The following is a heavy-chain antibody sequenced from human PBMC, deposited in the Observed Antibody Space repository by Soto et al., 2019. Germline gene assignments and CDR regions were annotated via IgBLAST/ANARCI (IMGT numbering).Heavy chain of an antibody. CDR1: SGSISTYY. CDR3: ARHPGYYDVLTGYSTYYFDY. Sequence: QVQLQESGPGLVKPSETLSLTCTVSSGSISTYYWSWIRQPPGKGLEWIGYIYYRGNTNYNPSFKSRLTRSLDTSKNQFSLRLSSVTAADTAVYYCARHPGYYDVLTGYSTYYFDYWGQGTLVTVSS. V-gene: IGHV4-59*08. J-gene: IGHJ4*02. D-gene: IGHD3-9*01. CDR2: IYYRGNT.